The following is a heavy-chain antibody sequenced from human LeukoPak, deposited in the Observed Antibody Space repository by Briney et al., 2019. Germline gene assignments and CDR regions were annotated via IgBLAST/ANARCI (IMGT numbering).Heavy chain of an antibody. CDR3: AKDKDGLTGTTFAFDI. V-gene: IGHV3-23*01. D-gene: IGHD1-20*01. J-gene: IGHJ3*02. CDR1: GFTFSSYS. Sequence: PGGSLRLSCAASGFTFSSYSMNWVRQAPGKGLEWVSSISGSGGSTYYADSVKGRFTISRDNSKNTLYLQMNSLRAEDTAVYFCAKDKDGLTGTTFAFDIWGQGTMVTVSS. CDR2: ISGSGGST.